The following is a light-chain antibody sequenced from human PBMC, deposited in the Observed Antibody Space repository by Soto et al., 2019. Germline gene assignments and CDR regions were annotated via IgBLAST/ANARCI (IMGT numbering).Light chain of an antibody. J-gene: IGKJ2*01. V-gene: IGKV1-9*01. CDR1: QDIAGY. CDR3: LQLNRDPMYT. Sequence: QLTQSPSSMYASVGDRVTIACRASQDIAGYLAWYQQKPGKATKLLIYAASTLQTGVLSRFSGSGSGTDFTLTISSLQPEEVATYYCLQLNRDPMYTFGQGTKLEIK. CDR2: AAS.